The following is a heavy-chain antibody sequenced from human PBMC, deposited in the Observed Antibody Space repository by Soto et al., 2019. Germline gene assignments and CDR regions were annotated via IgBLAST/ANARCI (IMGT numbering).Heavy chain of an antibody. CDR1: GGSISSYY. CDR2: IYYSGST. D-gene: IGHD3-10*01. CDR3: ARLSGSYYNVAFDI. V-gene: IGHV4-59*01. Sequence: SETLSLTCTVSGGSISSYYWSWIRQPPGKGLEWIGYIYYSGSTNYNPSLKSRVTISVDTSKNQFSLKLSSVTAADTAVYYCARLSGSYYNVAFDIWGQGTMV. J-gene: IGHJ3*02.